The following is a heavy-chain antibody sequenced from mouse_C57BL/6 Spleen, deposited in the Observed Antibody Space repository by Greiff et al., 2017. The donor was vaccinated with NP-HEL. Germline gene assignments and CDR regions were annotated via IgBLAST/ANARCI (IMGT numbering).Heavy chain of an antibody. CDR1: GFTFSSYA. J-gene: IGHJ1*03. Sequence: DVQLQESGGGLVKPGGSLKLSCAASGFTFSSYAMSWVRQTPEKRLEWVATISDGGSYTYYPDNVKGRFTISRDNAKNNLYLQMSHLKSEDTAMYYCARDQRDGNYSYWYFDVWGTGTTVTVSS. D-gene: IGHD2-1*01. CDR2: ISDGGSYT. CDR3: ARDQRDGNYSYWYFDV. V-gene: IGHV5-4*01.